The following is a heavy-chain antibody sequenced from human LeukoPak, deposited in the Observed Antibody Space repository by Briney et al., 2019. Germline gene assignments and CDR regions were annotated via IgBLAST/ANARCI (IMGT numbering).Heavy chain of an antibody. V-gene: IGHV3-9*01. Sequence: GRSLRLSCAASGFTFDDYAMHWVRQAPGKGLEWVSGISWNSGSIGYADSVKGRFTISRDNAKNSLYLQMNSLRAEDTALYYCVKSRDGYNWWDYWGQGTLVTVSS. CDR1: GFTFDDYA. D-gene: IGHD5-24*01. CDR2: ISWNSGSI. CDR3: VKSRDGYNWWDY. J-gene: IGHJ4*02.